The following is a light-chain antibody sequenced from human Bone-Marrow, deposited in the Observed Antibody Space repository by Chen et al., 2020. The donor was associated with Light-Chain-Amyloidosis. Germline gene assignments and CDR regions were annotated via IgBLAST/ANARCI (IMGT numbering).Light chain of an antibody. V-gene: IGLV2-14*01. J-gene: IGLJ1*01. CDR2: EVT. CDR3: SSYTMTNTLV. Sequence: QSALTQPASVSGSPGQSITISCTGTSSDVGGDNHVSWYQQHPDKAPKLMMYEVTNRPSGVPDRFAGSKSDNTASLTSSGLQTEDEADYFCSSYTMTNTLVFGSGTRVTVL. CDR1: SSDVGGDNH.